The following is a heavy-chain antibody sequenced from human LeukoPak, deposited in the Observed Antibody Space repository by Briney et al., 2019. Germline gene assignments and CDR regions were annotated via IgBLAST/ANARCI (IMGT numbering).Heavy chain of an antibody. CDR3: AKSGGSGYVYYFDY. J-gene: IGHJ4*02. CDR2: ISGSGGSI. V-gene: IGHV3-23*01. D-gene: IGHD3-3*01. CDR1: GFTFSSYA. Sequence: PGGSLRLSCAASGFTFSSYAMSWVRQAPGKGLEWVSAISGSGGSIYYADSVKGRFTISRDNSKNTLYLQMNSLRAEDTAVYYCAKSGGSGYVYYFDYWGQGTLVTVSS.